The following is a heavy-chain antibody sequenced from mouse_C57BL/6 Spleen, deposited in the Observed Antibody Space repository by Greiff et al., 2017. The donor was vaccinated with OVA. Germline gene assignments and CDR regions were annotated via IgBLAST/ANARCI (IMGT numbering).Heavy chain of an antibody. CDR3: ARRGLYYYGSLYYFDY. D-gene: IGHD1-1*01. V-gene: IGHV1-26*01. Sequence: EVQLQQSGPELVKPGASVKISCKASGYTFTDYYMNWVKQSHGKSLEWIGDINPNNGGTSYNQKFKGKATLTVDKSSSTAYMELRSLTSEDSAVYYCARRGLYYYGSLYYFDYWGQGTTLTVSS. CDR1: GYTFTDYY. CDR2: INPNNGGT. J-gene: IGHJ2*01.